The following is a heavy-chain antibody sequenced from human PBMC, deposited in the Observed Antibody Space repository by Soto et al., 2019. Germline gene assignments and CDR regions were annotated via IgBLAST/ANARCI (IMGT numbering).Heavy chain of an antibody. CDR3: ARGGPENDY. V-gene: IGHV1-69*12. Sequence: QVQLVQSGAEVKKPGSSVKVSCKASGGTFSSYALSWVRQAPGQGLEWMGGIIPMSGATNYAQKFQGRVTFTADESTHTAYLELTSLRSEATAVYYCARGGPENDYWGQGTLVTVSS. CDR2: IIPMSGAT. CDR1: GGTFSSYA. J-gene: IGHJ4*02. D-gene: IGHD1-26*01.